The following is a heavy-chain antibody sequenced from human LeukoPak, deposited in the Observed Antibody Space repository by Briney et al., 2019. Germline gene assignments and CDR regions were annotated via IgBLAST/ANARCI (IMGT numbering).Heavy chain of an antibody. J-gene: IGHJ3*01. CDR3: ARAVGPFDF. CDR1: GFTFSTYS. Sequence: GGSLRLSCAASGFTFSTYSMNWVRQAPGKGLEWVAVIWYDGSNKYYADSVKGRFTISRDNSKNTLYLQMNSLRAEDTAVYYCARAVGPFDFWGQGIMVTVSP. V-gene: IGHV3-33*08. CDR2: IWYDGSNK.